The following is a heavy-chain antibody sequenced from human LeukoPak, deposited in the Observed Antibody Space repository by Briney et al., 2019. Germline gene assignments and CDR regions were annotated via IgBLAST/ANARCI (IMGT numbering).Heavy chain of an antibody. Sequence: PGRPLRLSCEASGFTISSYAMHWVRQAPRNGLEPAPVISYDGSNKYYPDSVKGRFTISRDNSKNTLYLQMNSLRAEDTAVYYCAREGSGWYGAFDIWGQGTMVTVPS. CDR2: ISYDGSNK. D-gene: IGHD6-19*01. CDR3: AREGSGWYGAFDI. J-gene: IGHJ3*02. CDR1: GFTISSYA. V-gene: IGHV3-30-3*01.